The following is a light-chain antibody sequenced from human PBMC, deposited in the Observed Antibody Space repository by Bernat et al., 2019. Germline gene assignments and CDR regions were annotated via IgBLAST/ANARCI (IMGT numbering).Light chain of an antibody. V-gene: IGKV1D-16*01. J-gene: IGKJ4*01. CDR1: QGIGSW. CDR2: AAS. Sequence: DIQMTQSPSSLSASVGDRVTITCRASQGIGSWLGWDQQKPEKAPKSLIHAASSLQIGVTSRFSGSGSGTDFTLTISNLQPEDFATYYCQQYTSYPLTFGGVTQVEIK. CDR3: QQYTSYPLT.